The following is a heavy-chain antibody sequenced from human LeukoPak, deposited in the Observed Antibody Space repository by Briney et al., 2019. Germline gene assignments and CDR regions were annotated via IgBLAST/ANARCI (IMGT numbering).Heavy chain of an antibody. CDR2: IYYSGST. CDR1: GGSISSYY. Sequence: SETLSLTCTVSGGSISSYYWSWIRQPPGKGLEWIGYIYYSGSTNYNPSLKSRVTMSVDTSKNQFSLKLSSVTAADTAVYYCARDLDDDSSGYITWGQGTLVTVSS. V-gene: IGHV4-59*12. D-gene: IGHD3-22*01. J-gene: IGHJ5*02. CDR3: ARDLDDDSSGYIT.